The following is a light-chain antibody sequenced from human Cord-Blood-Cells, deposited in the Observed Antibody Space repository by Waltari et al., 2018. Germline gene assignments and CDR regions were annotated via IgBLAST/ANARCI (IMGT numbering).Light chain of an antibody. CDR3: QQYDNLSIT. CDR1: KDISTN. J-gene: IGKJ5*01. Sequence: DLQMTQPPSSLSASLVARVPTTCQASKDISTNLNWYQQKQGKAPKLLIYDASNLEKGVPSRFSGSGSGTDFTFTISSLQHEDISTYYCQQYDNLSITFGQGTRLEIK. CDR2: DAS. V-gene: IGKV1-33*01.